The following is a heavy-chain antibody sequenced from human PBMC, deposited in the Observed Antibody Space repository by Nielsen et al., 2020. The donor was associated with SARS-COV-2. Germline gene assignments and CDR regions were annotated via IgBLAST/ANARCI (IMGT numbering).Heavy chain of an antibody. CDR2: IKEDGSEK. D-gene: IGHD4-17*01. J-gene: IGHJ4*02. CDR3: ARNLGYGDFVVY. CDR1: GFTFSSYW. V-gene: IGHV3-7*01. Sequence: GESLKISCAASGFTFSSYWMSWVRQAPGKGLEWVANIKEDGSEKYYVDSVKGRFTISRDNGKNSLFLQMNSLRVEDTGVYYCARNLGYGDFVVYWGQGTLVTVSS.